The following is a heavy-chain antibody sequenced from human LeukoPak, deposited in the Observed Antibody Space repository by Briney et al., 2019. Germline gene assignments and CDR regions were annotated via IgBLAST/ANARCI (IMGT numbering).Heavy chain of an antibody. J-gene: IGHJ4*02. D-gene: IGHD2-15*01. CDR3: ATLAAGIFDY. CDR2: ISGSGGST. CDR1: GFTFSSYA. V-gene: IGHV3-23*01. Sequence: GGSLRLSCAASGFTFSSYAMSGGRQAPGKGLEWVSAISGSGGSTYYADSVKGRFTISRDNSKNTLYLQMNSLRAEDTAVYYCATLAAGIFDYWGQGTLVTVSS.